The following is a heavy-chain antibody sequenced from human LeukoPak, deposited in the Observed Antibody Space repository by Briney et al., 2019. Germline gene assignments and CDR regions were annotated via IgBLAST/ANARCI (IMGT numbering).Heavy chain of an antibody. J-gene: IGHJ3*02. V-gene: IGHV4-30-2*01. D-gene: IGHD5-12*01. CDR1: GGSISSGGYS. CDR2: IYHSGST. Sequence: PSQTLSLTCAVSGGSISSGGYSWRWIRQPPGKGLEWIGYIYHSGSTYYNPSLESRVTISVDRSKNQFSLKLSSVTAADTAVYYCASGNTGYDRDAFDIWGQGTMVTVSS. CDR3: ASGNTGYDRDAFDI.